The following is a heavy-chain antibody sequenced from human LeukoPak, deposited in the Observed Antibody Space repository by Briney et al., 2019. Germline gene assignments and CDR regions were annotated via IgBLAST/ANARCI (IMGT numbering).Heavy chain of an antibody. CDR3: ARINAASSGWPGEHCYIMDV. D-gene: IGHD6-19*01. J-gene: IGHJ6*02. Sequence: SETLSLTCAVYGGSFSGYYWSWIRQPPGKGLEWVGEINHRGVTNYSPPPKSRVTISMDTSENQFSLKLNSVTAADTAAYYCARINAASSGWPGEHCYIMDVWGQGTPVTVSS. CDR1: GGSFSGYY. V-gene: IGHV4-34*01. CDR2: INHRGVT.